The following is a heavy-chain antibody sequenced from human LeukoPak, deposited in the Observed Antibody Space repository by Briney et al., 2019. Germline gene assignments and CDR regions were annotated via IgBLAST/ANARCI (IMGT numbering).Heavy chain of an antibody. CDR2: MNPNSGNT. CDR3: AGSGTVTTPGAFDI. J-gene: IGHJ3*02. D-gene: IGHD4-17*01. CDR1: GYTFTSYD. Sequence: ASVKVSCKASGYTFTSYDINWLRQATGQGLEWMGWMNPNSGNTGYAQKFQGRVTMTRNTSISTAYMELSSLRSEDTAVYYCAGSGTVTTPGAFDIWGQGTMVTVSS. V-gene: IGHV1-8*01.